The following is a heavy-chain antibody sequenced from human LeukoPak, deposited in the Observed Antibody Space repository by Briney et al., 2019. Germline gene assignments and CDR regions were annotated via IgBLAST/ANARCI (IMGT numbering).Heavy chain of an antibody. V-gene: IGHV3-30*04. CDR2: ISYDGSNK. CDR3: ATEATSSSWPGFRASWFDP. Sequence: PGRSLRLSCAASGFTFSSYAMHWVRQAPGKGLEWVAVISYDGSNKYYADSVKGRFTISRDNSKNTLYLQMNSLRAEDTAVYYCATEATSSSWPGFRASWFDPWGQGTLVTVSS. CDR1: GFTFSSYA. D-gene: IGHD6-13*01. J-gene: IGHJ5*02.